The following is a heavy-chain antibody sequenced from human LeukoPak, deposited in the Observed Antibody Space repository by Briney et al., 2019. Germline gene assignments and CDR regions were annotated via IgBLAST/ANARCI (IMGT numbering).Heavy chain of an antibody. V-gene: IGHV4-39*01. CDR3: ARRPARGLVLVY. J-gene: IGHJ4*02. CDR2: IYYSGST. D-gene: IGHD3-10*01. Sequence: SETLSLTCTVSGGSISSSSYYWGWIRQPPGKGLEWIGSIYYSGSTYYNPSLKSRVTISVDTSKNQFSLKLSSVTAADTAVYYCARRPARGLVLVYWGQGTLVTVSS. CDR1: GGSISSSSYY.